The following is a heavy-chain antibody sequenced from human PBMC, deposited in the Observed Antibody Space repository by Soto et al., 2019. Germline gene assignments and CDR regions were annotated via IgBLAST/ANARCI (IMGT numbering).Heavy chain of an antibody. D-gene: IGHD1-7*01. CDR2: IYHSGST. J-gene: IGHJ5*02. V-gene: IGHV4-30-2*01. Sequence: PSETLSLTCAVSGGSISSGGYSWSWIRQPPGKGLEWIGYIYHSGSTYYNPSLKSRVTISVDRSKNQFSLKLSSVTAADTAVYYCARGRNKLRRSLETFFDPWGQGTLVTVSS. CDR1: GGSISSGGYS. CDR3: ARGRNKLRRSLETFFDP.